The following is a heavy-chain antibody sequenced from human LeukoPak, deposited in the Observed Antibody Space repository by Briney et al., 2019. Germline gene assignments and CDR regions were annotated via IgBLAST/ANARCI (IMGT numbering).Heavy chain of an antibody. CDR2: LYYSGST. CDR3: AVTNYYDSSGYYMMIDY. D-gene: IGHD3-22*01. V-gene: IGHV4-61*01. CDR1: GGSVSTFSTYY. J-gene: IGHJ4*02. Sequence: PSETLSLTCTVSGGSVSTFSTYYWSWIRQPPGKGLEWIGYLYYSGSTNYNPSLKSRVTISEDTSKNQFSLKLSSVTAADTAVYYCAVTNYYDSSGYYMMIDYWGQGTLVTVSP.